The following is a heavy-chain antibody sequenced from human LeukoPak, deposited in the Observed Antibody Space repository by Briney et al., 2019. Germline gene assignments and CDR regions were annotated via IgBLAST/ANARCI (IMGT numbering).Heavy chain of an antibody. D-gene: IGHD1-26*01. CDR3: AKGGSYYELDC. V-gene: IGHV3-9*03. Sequence: GRSLRLSCVASGFTFEDYAMHWVRQAPGKGLEWVSGISWNSGSIGYADSVKGRFTISRDNAKNSLYVQMNSLRAEDMALYYCAKGGSYYELDCWGQGTLVTVSS. CDR2: ISWNSGSI. CDR1: GFTFEDYA. J-gene: IGHJ4*02.